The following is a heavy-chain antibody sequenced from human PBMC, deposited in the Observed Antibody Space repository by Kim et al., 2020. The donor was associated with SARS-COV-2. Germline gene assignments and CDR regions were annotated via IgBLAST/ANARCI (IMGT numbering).Heavy chain of an antibody. Sequence: SETLSLTCTVSGGSISSSSYYWGWIRQPPGKGLEWIGSIYYSGSTYYNPSLKSRVTISVDTSKNQFSLKLSSVTAADTAVYYCARARGGSITMVRGYYYYGMDVWGQGTTVTVSS. CDR1: GGSISSSSYY. J-gene: IGHJ6*02. V-gene: IGHV4-39*07. D-gene: IGHD3-10*01. CDR3: ARARGGSITMVRGYYYYGMDV. CDR2: IYYSGST.